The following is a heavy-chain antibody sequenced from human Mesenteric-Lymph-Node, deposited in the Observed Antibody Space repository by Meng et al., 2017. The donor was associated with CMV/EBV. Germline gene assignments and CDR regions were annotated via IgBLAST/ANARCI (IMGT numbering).Heavy chain of an antibody. D-gene: IGHD2-2*01. V-gene: IGHV4-34*01. CDR1: GFTFSSYA. J-gene: IGHJ4*02. CDR2: INHSVST. Sequence: ESLKISCAASGFTFSSYAMSWIRQPPGKGLEWIGEINHSVSTNYNPSLKSRVTISVDTSKNQFSLKLSSVTAADTAVYYCARQTLGYCSSTSCYEHFDYWGQGTLVTVSS. CDR3: ARQTLGYCSSTSCYEHFDY.